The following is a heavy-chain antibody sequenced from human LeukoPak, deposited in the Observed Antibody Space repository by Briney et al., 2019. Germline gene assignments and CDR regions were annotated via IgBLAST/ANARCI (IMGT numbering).Heavy chain of an antibody. Sequence: VASVKVFCKASGYTFSGYFIHWVRQAAGQRLEWMGRINADSGGPEYPPNFQGRVTITRDTSTSTASMELSRLTSDDTAVYYCARDLSSTPNWEFDYWGQGTLVTVSS. V-gene: IGHV1-2*06. CDR3: ARDLSSTPNWEFDY. CDR1: GYTFSGYF. CDR2: INADSGGP. D-gene: IGHD7-27*01. J-gene: IGHJ4*02.